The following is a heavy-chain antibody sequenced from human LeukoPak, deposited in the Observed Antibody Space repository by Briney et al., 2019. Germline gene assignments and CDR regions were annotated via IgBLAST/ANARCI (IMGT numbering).Heavy chain of an antibody. Sequence: GGSLRLSCAASGFTFSSYGMSWVRQAPGKGLEWVSAISGSGGFTYYADSVKGRFTISRDNAKNSLYLQMNSLGAEDTAVYYCARRSSFDYWGQGTLVTVSS. CDR3: ARRSSFDY. D-gene: IGHD2-2*01. CDR2: ISGSGGFT. J-gene: IGHJ4*02. CDR1: GFTFSSYG. V-gene: IGHV3-23*01.